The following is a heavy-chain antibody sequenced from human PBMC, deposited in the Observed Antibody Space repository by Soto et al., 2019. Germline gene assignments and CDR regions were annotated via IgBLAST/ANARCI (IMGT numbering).Heavy chain of an antibody. CDR3: VRAWKGTSYGYFY. V-gene: IGHV3-48*02. Sequence: EVQLVESGGGLVQPGGSLRLSCTVSGLTFTTYNFNWVRQAPGKGLEWISFINPGSTTRHYADSVKGRFTISRDNAKNSLDLQMNSLTDADAAVYYCVRAWKGTSYGYFYWGQGTRVTVSS. J-gene: IGHJ4*02. CDR2: INPGSTTR. CDR1: GLTFTTYN. D-gene: IGHD3-16*01.